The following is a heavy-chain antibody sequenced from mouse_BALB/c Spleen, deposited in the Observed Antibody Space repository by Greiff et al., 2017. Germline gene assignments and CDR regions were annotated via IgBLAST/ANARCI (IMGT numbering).Heavy chain of an antibody. CDR3: ARSIYYGNYWAMDY. V-gene: IGHV1-67*01. CDR1: GYTFTDYA. D-gene: IGHD2-1*01. Sequence: QVHVKQSGPELVRPGESVKISCKGSGYTFTDYAMHWVKQSHAKSLEWIGVISIYYDNTNYNQKFKGKATMTVDKSSSTAYMELARLTSEDSAIYYCARSIYYGNYWAMDYWGQGTSVTVSS. CDR2: ISIYYDNT. J-gene: IGHJ4*01.